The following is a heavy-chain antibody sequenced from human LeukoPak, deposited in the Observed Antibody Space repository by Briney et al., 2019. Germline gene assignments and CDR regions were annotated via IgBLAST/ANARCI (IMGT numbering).Heavy chain of an antibody. CDR1: GGTFSSYA. CDR3: ARAVLYSSSWSPIDY. J-gene: IGHJ4*02. CDR2: IIPIFGTA. Sequence: GASVKVSCKASGGTFSSYAISWVRQAPGQGLEWMGGIIPIFGTANYAQKSQGRVTITADESTSTAYMELSSLRSEDTAVYYCARAVLYSSSWSPIDYWGQGTLVTVSS. V-gene: IGHV1-69*01. D-gene: IGHD6-13*01.